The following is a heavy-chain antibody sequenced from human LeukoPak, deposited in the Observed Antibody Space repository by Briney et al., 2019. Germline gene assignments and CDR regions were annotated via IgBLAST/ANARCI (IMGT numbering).Heavy chain of an antibody. V-gene: IGHV3-20*04. D-gene: IGHD2-15*01. CDR1: GFTFSTFA. CDR3: ARDGGDCSGDSCYVDY. J-gene: IGHJ4*02. Sequence: GGSLRLSCAASGFTFSTFAMIWVRHAPGKGLEWVSSIKWNGGSTGYADSVKGRFTISRDNAKNSLYLQMNSLRAEDTALYYCARDGGDCSGDSCYVDYWGQGTLVTVSS. CDR2: IKWNGGST.